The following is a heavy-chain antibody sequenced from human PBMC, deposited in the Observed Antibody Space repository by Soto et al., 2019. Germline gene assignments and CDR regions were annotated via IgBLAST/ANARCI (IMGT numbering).Heavy chain of an antibody. CDR2: INSDASTK. Sequence: EVQLVESGGGLVQPGGSLRLSCVASGFTFRSSWMHWVRQAPGKGLVWVSRINSDASTKNYADYVEGRFTIARDNAENTLSLQMDSLTDEDTAVYYCARSPTGWYGYDYWGQGTLVTVSS. CDR3: ARSPTGWYGYDY. V-gene: IGHV3-74*01. CDR1: GFTFRSSW. J-gene: IGHJ4*02. D-gene: IGHD6-19*01.